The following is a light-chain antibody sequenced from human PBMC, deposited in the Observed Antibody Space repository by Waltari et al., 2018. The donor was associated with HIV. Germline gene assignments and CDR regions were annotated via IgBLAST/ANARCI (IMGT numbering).Light chain of an antibody. J-gene: IGKJ3*01. CDR1: QTVLYTSSNKTY. CDR3: QQYYSTPLT. Sequence: DIVMTQSPDSLAVSLGERATINCRSSQTVLYTSSNKTYLAWYQQRPGQPPKLLIYWASTRESGVPDRFSGSGSGTDFTLTISSLQAEDVAVYYCQQYYSTPLTFGPGTKVDIK. V-gene: IGKV4-1*01. CDR2: WAS.